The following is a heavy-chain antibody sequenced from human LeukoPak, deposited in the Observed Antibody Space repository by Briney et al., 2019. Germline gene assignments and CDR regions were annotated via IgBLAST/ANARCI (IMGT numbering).Heavy chain of an antibody. J-gene: IGHJ4*02. D-gene: IGHD6-19*01. CDR2: IYPGDSDT. V-gene: IGHV5-51*01. CDR3: ARQIADSSGPIDY. CDR1: GYTFASYW. Sequence: PGGSLRLSCKGSGYTFASYWIAWVRQMPGNGLEWMGIIYPGDSDTRYSPSFQGQVTISADKSINTAYLQWSSLKASVTAMYYCARQIADSSGPIDYWGQGALVTVSS.